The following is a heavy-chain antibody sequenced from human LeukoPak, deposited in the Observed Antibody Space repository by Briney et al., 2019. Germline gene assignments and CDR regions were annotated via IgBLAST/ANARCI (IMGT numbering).Heavy chain of an antibody. CDR3: AKGEYSSGWYPFDY. V-gene: IGHV3-23*01. J-gene: IGHJ4*02. D-gene: IGHD6-19*01. CDR1: GFTFSSYA. Sequence: GGSLRLSCAASGFTFSSYAMSWDRQAPGKGLEWVSAISGSGGSTYYADSVKGRFTISRDNSKNTLYLQMNSLRAEDTAVYYCAKGEYSSGWYPFDYWGQGTLVTVSS. CDR2: ISGSGGST.